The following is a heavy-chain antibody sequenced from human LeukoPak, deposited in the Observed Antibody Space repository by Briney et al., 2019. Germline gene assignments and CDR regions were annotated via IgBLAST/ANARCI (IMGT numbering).Heavy chain of an antibody. CDR3: ARVFGGSAKYYYYYYYMDV. CDR1: GGSISSYY. Sequence: PSETLSLTCTVSGGSISSYYCSWIRQPPGKGLEWIGYIYTSGSTNYNPSLKSRVTISVDTSKNQFSLKLSSVTAADTAVYYCARVFGGSAKYYYYYYYMDVWGKGTTVTVSS. D-gene: IGHD3-10*01. J-gene: IGHJ6*03. V-gene: IGHV4-4*09. CDR2: IYTSGST.